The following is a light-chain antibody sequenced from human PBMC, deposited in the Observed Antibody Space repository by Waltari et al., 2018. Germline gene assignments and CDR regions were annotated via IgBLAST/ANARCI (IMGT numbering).Light chain of an antibody. V-gene: IGKV3-20*01. CDR1: QSISKY. CDR2: AAS. J-gene: IGKJ1*01. Sequence: VLTQSPGTLSLSPGETATLSCRASQSISKYLVWYQQRPGHAPRLLIYAASTRATGVPDRFSGSGYGTDFTLTISRLEPEDFAVYYCQNHERLPATLGQGTKVEIK. CDR3: QNHERLPAT.